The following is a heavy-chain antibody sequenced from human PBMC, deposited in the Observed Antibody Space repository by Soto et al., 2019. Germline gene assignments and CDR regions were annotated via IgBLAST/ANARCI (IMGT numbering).Heavy chain of an antibody. D-gene: IGHD3-10*01. Sequence: QVQLVQSGAEVKKPGASVKVSCKASGDTFTSYEINWVRQATGQGLEWMGWINPNSGNTGYAQKFQGRVTMTRNTSISTAYMELSSLRSEDTAVYYCARGGVFFFAAPTNPFDYWGQGTLVTVSS. V-gene: IGHV1-8*01. J-gene: IGHJ4*02. CDR3: ARGGVFFFAAPTNPFDY. CDR2: INPNSGNT. CDR1: GDTFTSYE.